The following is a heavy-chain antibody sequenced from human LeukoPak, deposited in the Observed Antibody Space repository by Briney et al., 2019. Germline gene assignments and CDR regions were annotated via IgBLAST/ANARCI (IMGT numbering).Heavy chain of an antibody. CDR1: GFTFSSYS. D-gene: IGHD4-17*01. V-gene: IGHV3-21*01. Sequence: GGSLRLSCAASGFTFSSYSMNWVRQAPGKGLEWVSSISSSSSYIYYADSVKGRFTISRDNAKNSLYLQMNSLRAGDTAVYYCARTRPTTADAFDIWGQGTMVTVSS. J-gene: IGHJ3*02. CDR3: ARTRPTTADAFDI. CDR2: ISSSSSYI.